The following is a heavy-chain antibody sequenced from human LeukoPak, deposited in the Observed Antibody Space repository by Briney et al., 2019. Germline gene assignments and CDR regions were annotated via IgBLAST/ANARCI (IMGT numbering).Heavy chain of an antibody. CDR2: ISYDGRNE. V-gene: IGHV3-30*03. Sequence: GGSLRLSCAASGFTFSRNAMHWVRQPPGKGLEWVAVISYDGRNEYYADSVKGRFTISRDNSKNTLYLQMNSLGGEDTALYYCASNAGGLLMAPCDYWGQGTLVTVSS. D-gene: IGHD2-8*01. J-gene: IGHJ4*02. CDR3: ASNAGGLLMAPCDY. CDR1: GFTFSRNA.